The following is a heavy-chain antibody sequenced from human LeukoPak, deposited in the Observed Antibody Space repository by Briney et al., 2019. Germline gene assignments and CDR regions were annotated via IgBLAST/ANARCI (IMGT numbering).Heavy chain of an antibody. J-gene: IGHJ4*02. V-gene: IGHV1-8*01. Sequence: GASVKVSCRASGYTFTSYDINWVRQATGQGLEWMGWMNPNSGDTGYAQKFQGRVTITADKSTSTAYMELSSLRSEDTAVYYCARARSSGSYYGDWGQGTLVTVSS. CDR1: GYTFTSYD. D-gene: IGHD1-26*01. CDR3: ARARSSGSYYGD. CDR2: MNPNSGDT.